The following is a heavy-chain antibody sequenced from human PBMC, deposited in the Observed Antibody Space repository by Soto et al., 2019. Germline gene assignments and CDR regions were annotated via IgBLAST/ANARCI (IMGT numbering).Heavy chain of an antibody. J-gene: IGHJ6*02. CDR2: IIPISGTT. V-gene: IGHV1-69*01. Sequence: QVQLVQSGAEVKKPGSSVKVSCKASGGTFSTHAIIWVRQAPGHGLEWKGGIIPISGTTYYTQKFQGRVTITADEPTSTAFMELSSLKSEDTAVFYCARGYCSGGNCYSGMDVWGQGTMVTVSS. CDR3: ARGYCSGGNCYSGMDV. D-gene: IGHD2-15*01. CDR1: GGTFSTHA.